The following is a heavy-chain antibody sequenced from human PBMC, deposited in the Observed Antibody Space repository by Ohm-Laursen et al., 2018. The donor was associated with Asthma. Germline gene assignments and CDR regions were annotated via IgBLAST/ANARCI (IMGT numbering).Heavy chain of an antibody. Sequence: SLRLSCTAFGSTFRSYAMHWVRQAPGKGLEWVAVGGSYYDGGLKYYADSVNGRFTVSRDDSKNTLYLQMNSLRPDDTAVYYCARDVMEWYLPAFDFWGQGTLVTVSS. J-gene: IGHJ4*02. CDR3: ARDVMEWYLPAFDF. CDR1: GSTFRSYA. V-gene: IGHV3-30-3*01. CDR2: GGSYYDGGLK. D-gene: IGHD3-3*01.